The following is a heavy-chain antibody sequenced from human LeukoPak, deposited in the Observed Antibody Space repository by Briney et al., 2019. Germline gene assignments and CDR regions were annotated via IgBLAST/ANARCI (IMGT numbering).Heavy chain of an antibody. V-gene: IGHV1-69*04. CDR2: IIPILGIA. J-gene: IGHJ5*02. Sequence: SVKVSCKASGGTFSSYAISWVRQAPGQGLEWMGRIIPILGIANYAQKFQGRVTITADKSTSTAYMELSSLRSEDTAVYYCARGGITIFGVVIFWFDPWGQGTLVTVSS. D-gene: IGHD3-3*01. CDR3: ARGGITIFGVVIFWFDP. CDR1: GGTFSSYA.